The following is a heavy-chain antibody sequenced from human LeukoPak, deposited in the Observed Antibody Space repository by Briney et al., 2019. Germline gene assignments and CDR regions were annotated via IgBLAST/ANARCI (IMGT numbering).Heavy chain of an antibody. V-gene: IGHV3-33*01. D-gene: IGHD3-10*01. J-gene: IGHJ4*02. CDR2: IWYDGSNK. CDR1: GFTFSNYG. CDR3: ARVGGPGRSFDY. Sequence: PGGSLRLSCAASGFTFSNYGMHWVRQAPGKGLEWVAVIWYDGSNKYYADSVKGRFTISRDNSKNTLYLQMNSLRAEDTALYYCARVGGPGRSFDYWGQGTLVTVSS.